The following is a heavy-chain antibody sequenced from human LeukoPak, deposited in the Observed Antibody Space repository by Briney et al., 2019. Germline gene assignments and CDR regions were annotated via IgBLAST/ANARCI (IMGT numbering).Heavy chain of an antibody. CDR1: GFTFSRYG. CDR2: IKEDGSEK. CDR3: ARESPYYYDSPDAFDI. Sequence: GGSLRLSCAASGFTFSRYGMLWVRQAPGKGLEWVANIKEDGSEKYYVDSVKGRFTISRDNAKNSLYLQMNSLRAEDTAVYYCARESPYYYDSPDAFDIWGQGTMVTVSS. V-gene: IGHV3-7*03. J-gene: IGHJ3*02. D-gene: IGHD3-22*01.